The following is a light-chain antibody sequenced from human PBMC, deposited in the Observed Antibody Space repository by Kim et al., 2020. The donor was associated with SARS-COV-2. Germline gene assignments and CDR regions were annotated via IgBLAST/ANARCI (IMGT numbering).Light chain of an antibody. CDR2: GAS. J-gene: IGKJ1*01. CDR3: QQSYSTLWT. V-gene: IGKV1-39*01. CDR1: QTIRSH. Sequence: ASIGDRVTITCRASQTIRSHLNWYQQKPGKAPKLLIYGASNLQSGVPSRFSGSGSGTDFTLTISSLQSEDFATYYCQQSYSTLWTFGQGTKVDIK.